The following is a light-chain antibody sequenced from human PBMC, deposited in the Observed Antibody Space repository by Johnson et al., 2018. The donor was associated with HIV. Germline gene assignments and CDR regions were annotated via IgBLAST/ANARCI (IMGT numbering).Light chain of an antibody. CDR3: GTWDTILQTFV. V-gene: IGLV1-51*01. J-gene: IGLJ1*01. CDR2: DNN. Sequence: QSVLTQPPSVSAAPGQKVTISCSGSSSNIGNNYVSWYQQLPGTAPKLLIYDNNKRPSGIPDRFSGSKSGTSATLGITGLQTGDEADYYCGTWDTILQTFVVGTGPGGSVL. CDR1: SSNIGNNY.